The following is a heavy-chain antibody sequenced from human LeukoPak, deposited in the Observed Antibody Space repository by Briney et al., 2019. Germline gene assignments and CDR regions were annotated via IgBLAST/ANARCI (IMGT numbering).Heavy chain of an antibody. CDR1: GFTFSSYS. CDR3: ARGPYYYDSSGYYYNDY. D-gene: IGHD3-22*01. J-gene: IGHJ4*02. Sequence: GGSLRLSCAASGFTFSSYSMNWVRQAPGKGLEWVSSISSSSSYIYYADSVKGRFTISRDNAKSSLYMQMNSLRAEDTAVYYCARGPYYYDSSGYYYNDYWGQGTLVTVSS. V-gene: IGHV3-21*01. CDR2: ISSSSSYI.